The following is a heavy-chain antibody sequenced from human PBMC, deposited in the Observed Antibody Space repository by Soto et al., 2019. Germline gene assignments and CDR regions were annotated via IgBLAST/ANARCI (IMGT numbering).Heavy chain of an antibody. CDR2: ISRDGSKA. J-gene: IGHJ4*02. CDR1: GFTFRSYV. V-gene: IGHV3-30-3*01. CDR3: ARDDEGGSDCDLGY. D-gene: IGHD1-26*01. Sequence: QVQLVESGGGVVQPGRSLTLSCAASGFTFRSYVIHWVRQTPDKGLEWVAFISRDGSKAYYADSVKGRFTISRDNSKNTLYLEMNSPRAEDSAVYYCARDDEGGSDCDLGYWGQGTMVTVSS.